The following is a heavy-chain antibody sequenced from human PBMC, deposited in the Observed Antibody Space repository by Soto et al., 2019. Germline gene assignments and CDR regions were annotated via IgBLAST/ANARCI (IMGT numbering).Heavy chain of an antibody. CDR2: IYYSGST. Sequence: SETLSLTCTVSGGSISSTNYYWGWTRQPPGKGLEWIGSIYYSGSTYYNPSLKSRVTMSVDTSKNQFSLKLSSVTAADTAVYYCARLYSGYGYYYYYGMDVWGQGTTVTVSS. CDR1: GGSISSTNYY. V-gene: IGHV4-39*01. D-gene: IGHD5-12*01. J-gene: IGHJ6*02. CDR3: ARLYSGYGYYYYYGMDV.